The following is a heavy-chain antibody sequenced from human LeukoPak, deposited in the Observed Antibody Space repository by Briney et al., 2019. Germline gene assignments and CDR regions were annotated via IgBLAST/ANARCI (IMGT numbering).Heavy chain of an antibody. CDR2: FDPEDGET. CDR3: ATGEGTTVTTYYFDY. V-gene: IGHV1-24*01. D-gene: IGHD4-11*01. J-gene: IGHJ4*02. Sequence: ASVKVSCKVSGYTLTELSMHWVRQAPGKGLEWMGGFDPEDGETIYAQKFQGRVTMTEDTSTDTAYMELSSLRSKDTAVYYCATGEGTTVTTYYFDYWGQGTLVTVSS. CDR1: GYTLTELS.